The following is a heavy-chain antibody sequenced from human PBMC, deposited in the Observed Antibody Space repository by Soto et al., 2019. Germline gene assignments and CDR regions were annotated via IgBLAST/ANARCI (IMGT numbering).Heavy chain of an antibody. V-gene: IGHV1-69*01. Sequence: QVQLVQSGAEVKKPGSSVKVSCKASGGTFSSYAISWVRQAPGQGLEWMGGIIPIFGTANYAQKSQDRVTITADESTSAAYREMSGLRSKYTAGYYCWSLSIPCDNWSAYYFDYWGQATVVTVSS. CDR2: IIPIFGTA. J-gene: IGHJ4*02. CDR1: GGTFSSYA. CDR3: WSLSIPCDNWSAYYFDY.